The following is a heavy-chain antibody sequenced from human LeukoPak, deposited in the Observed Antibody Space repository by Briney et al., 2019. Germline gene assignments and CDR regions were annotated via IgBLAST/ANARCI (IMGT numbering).Heavy chain of an antibody. V-gene: IGHV3-53*04. CDR3: ARDFADSSGYYHFDY. CDR1: GFTFSSYA. Sequence: GGSLRLSCAASGFTFSSYAMSWVRQAPGKGLEWVSVIYSGGSTYYADSVKGRFTISRHNSKNTLYLQMNSLRAEDTAVYYCARDFADSSGYYHFDYWGQGTLVTVSS. J-gene: IGHJ4*02. D-gene: IGHD3-22*01. CDR2: IYSGGST.